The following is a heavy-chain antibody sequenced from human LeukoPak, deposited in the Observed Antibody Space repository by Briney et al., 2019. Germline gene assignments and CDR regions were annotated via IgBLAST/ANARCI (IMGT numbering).Heavy chain of an antibody. CDR1: GFTFSSYS. J-gene: IGHJ4*02. V-gene: IGHV3-21*01. Sequence: GGSLRLSCTASGFTFSSYSMNWVRQAPGKGLEWVSSISSSSSYIYYADSVKGRFTISRDNAKNSLYLQMNSLRAEDTVVYYCARDPQYSSPWYFDYWGQGTLVTVSS. D-gene: IGHD6-6*01. CDR3: ARDPQYSSPWYFDY. CDR2: ISSSSSYI.